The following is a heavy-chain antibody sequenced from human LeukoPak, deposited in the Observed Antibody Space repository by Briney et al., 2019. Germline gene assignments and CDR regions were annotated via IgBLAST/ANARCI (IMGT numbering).Heavy chain of an antibody. Sequence: GGSLRLSCAASRFTFTTRWMNWVRQAPGKGVEWVAIIKEDGSEKLYVDSVKGRFTISRDNAKNSLYLQMDNVRAEDTAVYYCASGSGWTFEYWGQGTQVTVSS. CDR3: ASGSGWTFEY. CDR1: RFTFTTRW. J-gene: IGHJ4*02. CDR2: IKEDGSEK. V-gene: IGHV3-7*01. D-gene: IGHD6-19*01.